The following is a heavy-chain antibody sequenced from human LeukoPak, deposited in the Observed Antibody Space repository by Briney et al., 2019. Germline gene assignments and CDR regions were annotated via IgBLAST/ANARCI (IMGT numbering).Heavy chain of an antibody. V-gene: IGHV3-9*01. CDR3: AKDVGPDYHYGMDV. J-gene: IGHJ6*02. CDR1: GFTFKDYA. Sequence: PGGSLRLSCAASGFTFKDYAMHWVRQAPGKGLEWVSAITWSSGSIVYADSVKGRFTISRDNAKNFLYLQMDTLRLEDTALYYCAKDVGPDYHYGMDVWGQGTTVTVSS. CDR2: ITWSSGSI.